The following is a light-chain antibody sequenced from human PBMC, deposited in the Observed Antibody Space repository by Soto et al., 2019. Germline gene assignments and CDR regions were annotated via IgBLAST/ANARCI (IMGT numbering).Light chain of an antibody. CDR1: HDITSY. Sequence: DIQMTQSPSSLSASVGDRVTITCQASHDITSYLNWYQHKPGKALKLLIYDASILEAGVPSRFSGSGSGTDFTLTISRLEPEDFAVYYCQQYGRSPGLFTFGPGTRVDIK. V-gene: IGKV1-33*01. J-gene: IGKJ3*01. CDR2: DAS. CDR3: QQYGRSPGLFT.